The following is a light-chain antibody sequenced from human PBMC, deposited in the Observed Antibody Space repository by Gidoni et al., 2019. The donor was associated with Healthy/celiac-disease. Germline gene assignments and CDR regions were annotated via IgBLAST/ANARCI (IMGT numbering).Light chain of an antibody. CDR3: SSYTSSSTLV. CDR1: SRDVGGYNY. CDR2: EVS. J-gene: IGLJ3*02. V-gene: IGLV2-14*01. Sequence: QSALTQPASVSGSPGQSITISCTGTSRDVGGYNYVSWDQQHHGKAPKLMIYEVSNRPSGVSNRFSGSKSGNTASLTISGLQAEDEADYYCSSYTSSSTLVFGGGTKLTVL.